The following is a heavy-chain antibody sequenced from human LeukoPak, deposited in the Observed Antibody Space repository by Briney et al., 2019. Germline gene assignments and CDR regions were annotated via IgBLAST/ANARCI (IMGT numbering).Heavy chain of an antibody. CDR3: AKSSDYYDSSGYYCPLDY. D-gene: IGHD3-22*01. V-gene: IGHV3-23*01. CDR1: GFTFSSYA. J-gene: IGHJ4*02. Sequence: GGSLRLSCAASGFTFSSYAMSWVRQAPGKGLEWVSAISGNGGSTYYADSVKGRFTISRDNSKNTLYLQMNSLRAEDTAVYYCAKSSDYYDSSGYYCPLDYWGQGTLVTVSS. CDR2: ISGNGGST.